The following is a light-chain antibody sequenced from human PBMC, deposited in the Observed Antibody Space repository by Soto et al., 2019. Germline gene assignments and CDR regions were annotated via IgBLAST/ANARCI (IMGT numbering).Light chain of an antibody. V-gene: IGKV1-17*01. CDR2: AAS. Sequence: DIQMTQSPSSLSASVGDRVTITCRASQSIGTSLSWHQQKSGRAPKLLIHAASSLQSGVPSRFSGSGSGTDFTLTISSLQPEDFATYYCQQLNSYPLFTFGPGTKVDIK. CDR3: QQLNSYPLFT. J-gene: IGKJ3*01. CDR1: QSIGTS.